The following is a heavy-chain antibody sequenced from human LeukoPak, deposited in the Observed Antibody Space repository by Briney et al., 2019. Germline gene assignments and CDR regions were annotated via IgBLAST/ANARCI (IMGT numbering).Heavy chain of an antibody. D-gene: IGHD6-6*01. CDR2: IYSGGST. CDR3: ARVAFRSSSYISGIDC. CDR1: GFTVGSDY. V-gene: IGHV3-53*01. J-gene: IGHJ4*02. Sequence: GGSLRLSCAASGFTVGSDYMSWVRQAPGKGLEWVSVIYSGGSTYYADSVKGRFTLSRDSSKNILYLQMNSLRVEDTAVYYCARVAFRSSSYISGIDCWGQGTLVTVSS.